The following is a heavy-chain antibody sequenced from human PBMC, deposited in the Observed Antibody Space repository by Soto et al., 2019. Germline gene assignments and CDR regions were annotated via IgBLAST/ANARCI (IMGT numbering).Heavy chain of an antibody. V-gene: IGHV4-31*03. Sequence: TLSLTCTVSGVSISSGGYYWSWIRQHPGKGLEWIGYIYYSGSTYYNPSLKSRVTISVDTSKNQFSLKLSSVTAADTAVYYCARVSDYDFWSGHYYYGMDVWGQGTTVTVSS. CDR1: GVSISSGGYY. D-gene: IGHD3-3*01. J-gene: IGHJ6*02. CDR2: IYYSGST. CDR3: ARVSDYDFWSGHYYYGMDV.